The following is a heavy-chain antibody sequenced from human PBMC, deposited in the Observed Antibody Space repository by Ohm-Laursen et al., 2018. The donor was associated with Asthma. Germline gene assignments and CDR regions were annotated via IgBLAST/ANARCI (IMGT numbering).Heavy chain of an antibody. D-gene: IGHD3-3*01. CDR3: AREGYYGDYFDY. CDR1: GFTFSSYG. J-gene: IGHJ4*02. V-gene: IGHV3-33*01. CDR2: IWYDGSNK. Sequence: SLRLSCAASGFTFSSYGMHWVRQAPGKGLEWVAVIWYDGSNKYYADSVKGRFTISRDNSKNTLYLQMNSLRAEDAAVYYCAREGYYGDYFDYWGQGTLVTVSS.